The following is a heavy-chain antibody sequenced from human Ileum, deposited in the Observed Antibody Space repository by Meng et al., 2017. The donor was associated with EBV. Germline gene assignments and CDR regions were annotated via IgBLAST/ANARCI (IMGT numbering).Heavy chain of an antibody. CDR3: ARESYSDSSGYYSLDY. V-gene: IGHV4-4*02. Sequence: VPLQESGPGPVNASGHLCVTCAAPGGSISSSNWWSWVRQAPGKGLEWIGEIHHTESTNYNPSLKSRVTISVDKSKNQFSLKLSSVTAADTAVYYCARESYSDSSGYYSLDYWGQGSLVTVSS. D-gene: IGHD3-22*01. J-gene: IGHJ4*02. CDR1: GGSISSSNW. CDR2: IHHTEST.